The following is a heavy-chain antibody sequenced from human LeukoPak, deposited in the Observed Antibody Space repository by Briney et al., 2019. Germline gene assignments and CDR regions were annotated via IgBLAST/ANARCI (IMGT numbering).Heavy chain of an antibody. D-gene: IGHD6-6*01. CDR1: GASISSDY. J-gene: IGHJ4*02. V-gene: IGHV4-4*09. Sequence: SETLSLTCTVSGASISSDYWSWIRQPPGRRPEWIGYIYSSGTTKYNPSLQSRVTISIDTSKNQFSLKLTSMTAADTAVYFCSRLLPSRPDFYFDYWGQGTLVTVSS. CDR3: SRLLPSRPDFYFDY. CDR2: IYSSGTT.